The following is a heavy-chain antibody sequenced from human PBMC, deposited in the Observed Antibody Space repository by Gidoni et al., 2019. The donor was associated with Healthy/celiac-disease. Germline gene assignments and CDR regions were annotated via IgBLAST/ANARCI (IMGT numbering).Heavy chain of an antibody. Sequence: WIGWVRQMPGKGLEWMGIIYPGDSDTRYSPSFQGQVTISADKSISTAYLQWSSLKASDTAMYYCARPDEGDYRFDYWGQGTLVTVSS. CDR1: W. D-gene: IGHD4-17*01. CDR3: ARPDEGDYRFDY. CDR2: IYPGDSDT. V-gene: IGHV5-51*01. J-gene: IGHJ4*02.